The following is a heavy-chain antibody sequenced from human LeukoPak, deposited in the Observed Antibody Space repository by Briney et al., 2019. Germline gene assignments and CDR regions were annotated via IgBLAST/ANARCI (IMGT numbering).Heavy chain of an antibody. D-gene: IGHD2-21*01. CDR2: INGGGSPI. V-gene: IGHV3-48*01. Sequence: GGSLRLSCAASGFTFSRDSMNWVRQAPGKGLEWVSYINGGGSPIYYADSVRGRFTISRDNAKSSLYLQMNSLRAEDTALYYCVRDNPRCCGVIPANIDDFWGQGTLVTVSS. CDR1: GFTFSRDS. CDR3: VRDNPRCCGVIPANIDDF. J-gene: IGHJ4*02.